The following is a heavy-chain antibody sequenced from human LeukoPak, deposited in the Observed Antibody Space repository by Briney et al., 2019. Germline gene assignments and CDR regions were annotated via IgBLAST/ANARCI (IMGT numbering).Heavy chain of an antibody. V-gene: IGHV3-23*01. CDR2: ISGSGGST. CDR1: GFTFSSYA. Sequence: GGSLRLSCAASGFTFSSYAMSWVRQAPGKGLEWVSAISGSGGSTYYADSVKGRFTISRDNSKTTLYLQMNSLRAEDTAVYYCAKFGRGYCSSTSCSSFDYWGQGTLVTVSS. J-gene: IGHJ4*02. D-gene: IGHD2-2*01. CDR3: AKFGRGYCSSTSCSSFDY.